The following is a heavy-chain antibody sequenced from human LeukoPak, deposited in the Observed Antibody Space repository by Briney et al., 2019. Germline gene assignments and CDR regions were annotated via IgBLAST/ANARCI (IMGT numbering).Heavy chain of an antibody. Sequence: GGSRRLSCAASGFTFSSYSMSWVRQAPGKGLEWVAYISSSSSTLHYADPVKGRFTISRDNAKNSLYLQMNSLRDEDTAVYYCARDGRPFDIWGHGTIVTVSS. CDR2: ISSSSSTL. J-gene: IGHJ3*02. CDR1: GFTFSSYS. CDR3: ARDGRPFDI. V-gene: IGHV3-48*02.